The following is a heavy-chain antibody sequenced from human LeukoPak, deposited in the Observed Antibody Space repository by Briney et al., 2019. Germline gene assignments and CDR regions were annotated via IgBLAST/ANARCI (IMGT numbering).Heavy chain of an antibody. D-gene: IGHD3-10*01. CDR1: GGSINSGAYY. Sequence: KPSETLSLTCTVSGGSINSGAYYWSWIRHHPGKGLEWIGCINYSGSTSYNPSLKSRLTISLDTSKNQFSLKLTSVTAADTAVYYCARDSALKKGVLHGMDVWGQGTTVTVSS. CDR2: INYSGST. CDR3: ARDSALKKGVLHGMDV. J-gene: IGHJ6*02. V-gene: IGHV4-31*03.